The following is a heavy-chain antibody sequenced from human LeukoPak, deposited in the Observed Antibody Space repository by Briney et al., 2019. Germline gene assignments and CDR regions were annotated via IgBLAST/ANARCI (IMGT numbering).Heavy chain of an antibody. CDR1: GFTFSSYA. Sequence: PGGSLRLSCAASGFTFSSYAMSWVRQAPGKGLEWVSAISGSGGSTYYADSVKGRFTISRDNAKNALYPQMNSLRAEDTAVYYCAKDLHYGSADYWGQGTLVTVSS. V-gene: IGHV3-23*01. CDR3: AKDLHYGSADY. J-gene: IGHJ4*02. CDR2: ISGSGGST. D-gene: IGHD3-10*01.